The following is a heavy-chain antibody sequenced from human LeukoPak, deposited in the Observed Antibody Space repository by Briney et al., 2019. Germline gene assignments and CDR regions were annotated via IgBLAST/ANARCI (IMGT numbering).Heavy chain of an antibody. V-gene: IGHV4-39*01. CDR3: ARHQGYCSGGSCLNWFDP. Sequence: KSSETLSLTCTVSGGSISSSSYYWGWIRQPPGKGLEWIGCIYYSGSTYYNPSLKSRVTISVDPSKNQFSLKLSSVTAAGTAVYYCARHQGYCSGGSCLNWFDPWGQGTLVTVSS. D-gene: IGHD2-15*01. J-gene: IGHJ5*02. CDR1: GGSISSSSYY. CDR2: IYYSGST.